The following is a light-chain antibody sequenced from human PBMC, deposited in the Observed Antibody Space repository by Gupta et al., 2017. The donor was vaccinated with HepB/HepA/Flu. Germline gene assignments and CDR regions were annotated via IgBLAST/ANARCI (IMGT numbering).Light chain of an antibody. CDR1: QDISTW. CDR3: QQAYGFPLT. Sequence: DIQMTQSPSSVSASVGDRVTITCRASQDISTWLAWYQQKPGKAPQLLIYVASRLQRGVPSRFSGSGSGTHFTLTISNLQPEDFATYFCQQAYGFPLTFGWGTKVEI. J-gene: IGKJ4*01. V-gene: IGKV1D-12*01. CDR2: VAS.